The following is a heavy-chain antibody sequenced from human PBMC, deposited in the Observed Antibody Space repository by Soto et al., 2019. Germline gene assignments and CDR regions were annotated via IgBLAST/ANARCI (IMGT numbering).Heavy chain of an antibody. J-gene: IGHJ4*02. CDR3: ASSKRPTVLVDY. CDR2: IYHSGTI. D-gene: IGHD2-8*02. CDR1: GDSINISNC. Sequence: QVQLQESGPGLVKPSGTLSLTCAVSGDSINISNCWSWVRQPPGKVLEWIGEIYHSGTINYNPSLKSRISISLDKSKNQCSLKLNSVTAADTAVYFCASSKRPTVLVDYWGQGALVTVSS. V-gene: IGHV4-4*02.